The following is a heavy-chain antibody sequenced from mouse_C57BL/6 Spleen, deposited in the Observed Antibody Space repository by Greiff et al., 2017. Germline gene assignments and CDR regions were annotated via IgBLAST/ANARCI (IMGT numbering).Heavy chain of an antibody. CDR2: IYPGDGDT. J-gene: IGHJ4*01. D-gene: IGHD2-5*01. V-gene: IGHV1-82*01. Sequence: QVQLKQSGPELVKPGASVKISCKASGYAFSSSWMNWVKQRPGKGLEWIGRIYPGDGDTNYNGKFKGKATLTADKSSSTAYMQLSSLTSEDSAVYFCARDYYSNPYYAMDYWGQGTSVTVSS. CDR3: ARDYYSNPYYAMDY. CDR1: GYAFSSSW.